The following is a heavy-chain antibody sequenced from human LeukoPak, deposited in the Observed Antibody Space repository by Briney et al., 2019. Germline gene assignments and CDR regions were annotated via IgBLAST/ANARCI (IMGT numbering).Heavy chain of an antibody. D-gene: IGHD2-15*01. Sequence: GGSLRLSCAASGFTVSSNYMSWVRQAPGKGLEWVSSTSSSSSYIYNADSVKGRFTISRDNAKKSLYLQMNSLRAEDTAVYYCARGTLDAFDIWGQGTMVTVSS. CDR2: TSSSSSYI. CDR3: ARGTLDAFDI. J-gene: IGHJ3*02. CDR1: GFTVSSNY. V-gene: IGHV3-21*01.